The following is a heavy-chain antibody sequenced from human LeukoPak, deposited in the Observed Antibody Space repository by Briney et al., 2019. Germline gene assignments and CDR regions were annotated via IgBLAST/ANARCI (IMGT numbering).Heavy chain of an antibody. CDR1: GFTFSSYW. CDR2: ISGSGANT. V-gene: IGHV3-23*01. CDR3: ARGPSGYHNT. J-gene: IGHJ4*02. D-gene: IGHD5-12*01. Sequence: GGSLRLSCAASGFTFSSYWMHWVRQAPGKGLEWVSDISGSGANTYYADSVKGRFTISRDNSKNTLYLQMNSLRAEDTAVYYCARGPSGYHNTGGQGTLVTVSS.